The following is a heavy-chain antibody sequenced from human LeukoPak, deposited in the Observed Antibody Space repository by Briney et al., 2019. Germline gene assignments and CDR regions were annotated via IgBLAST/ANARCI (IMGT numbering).Heavy chain of an antibody. V-gene: IGHV4-38-2*01. CDR1: GYSISSGYY. CDR3: STLIVVVPAAKGYYFNY. CDR2: IYHSGST. D-gene: IGHD2-2*01. J-gene: IGHJ4*02. Sequence: SETLSLTCAVSGYSISSGYYWGWIRQPPGKGLEWIGSIYHSGSTYYNPSLKSRVTISVDTSKNQFSLKLSSVTAADTAVYYCSTLIVVVPAAKGYYFNYWGEGTLVTVSS.